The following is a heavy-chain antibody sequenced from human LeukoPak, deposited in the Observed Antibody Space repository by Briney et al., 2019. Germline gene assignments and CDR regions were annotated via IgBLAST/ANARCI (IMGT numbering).Heavy chain of an antibody. CDR3: AKDQGPRGSGKGYFDC. J-gene: IGHJ4*02. Sequence: GGSLRLSCAASGSNFSSYALTWVRLAPGKGLEWVSTISGSGSSTYYGDSVKGRFTISRDNSKNTLYVQLNSLRADDTAVYYCAKDQGPRGSGKGYFDCWGQGTLVSVSS. D-gene: IGHD3-10*01. V-gene: IGHV3-23*01. CDR2: ISGSGSST. CDR1: GSNFSSYA.